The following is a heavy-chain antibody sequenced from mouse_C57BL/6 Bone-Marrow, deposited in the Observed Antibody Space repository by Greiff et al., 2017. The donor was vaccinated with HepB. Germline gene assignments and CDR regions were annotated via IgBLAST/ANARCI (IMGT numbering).Heavy chain of an antibody. CDR2: IWTGGGT. CDR1: GFSLTSYA. V-gene: IGHV2-9-1*01. D-gene: IGHD1-1*01. Sequence: QVQLKESGPGLVAPSQSLSITCTVSGFSLTSYAISWVRPPPGKGLEWLGVIWTGGGTNNNSALKSRLSISKDNSKSQVFLKMNSLQTDDTARYYCARKGIYYYGSSFHWYFDVWGTGTTVTVSS. J-gene: IGHJ1*03. CDR3: ARKGIYYYGSSFHWYFDV.